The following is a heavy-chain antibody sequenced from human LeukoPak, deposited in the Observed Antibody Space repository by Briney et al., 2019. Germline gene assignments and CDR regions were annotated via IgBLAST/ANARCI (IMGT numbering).Heavy chain of an antibody. CDR2: IYYSGST. CDR3: ARDLDDFGPPDY. J-gene: IGHJ4*02. D-gene: IGHD3-3*01. CDR1: GGSISSYY. Sequence: SETLSLTCTVSGGSISSYYWSWIRQPPGKGLEGIGYIYYSGSTNYTPSLKSRVTISVDTSKNQFSLKLSSVTAADTAVYYCARDLDDFGPPDYWGQGTLVTVSS. V-gene: IGHV4-59*01.